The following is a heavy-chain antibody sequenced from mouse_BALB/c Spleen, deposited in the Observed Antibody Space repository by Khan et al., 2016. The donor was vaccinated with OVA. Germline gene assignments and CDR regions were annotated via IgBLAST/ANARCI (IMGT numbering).Heavy chain of an antibody. D-gene: IGHD2-10*01. CDR3: ARQPYYHYNIMDY. J-gene: IGHJ4*01. Sequence: QVQLKQSGPGLVAPSQSLSITCTVSGFSLTGYGVNWVRQPPGKGLEWLGMIWGDGSTDYNSALKSRLSISKDNSKRQVFLKMNSLQTDDTAMYFCARQPYYHYNIMDYWGQGTSVTVSS. CDR2: IWGDGST. V-gene: IGHV2-6-7*01. CDR1: GFSLTGYG.